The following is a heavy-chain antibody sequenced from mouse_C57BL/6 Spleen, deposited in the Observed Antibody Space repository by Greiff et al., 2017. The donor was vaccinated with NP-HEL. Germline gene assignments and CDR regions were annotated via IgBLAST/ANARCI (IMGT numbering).Heavy chain of an antibody. CDR2: IDPSDSYT. CDR3: ARHYGNFAWFAY. CDR1: GYTFTSYW. D-gene: IGHD2-1*01. Sequence: QVHVKQPGAELVRPGTSVKLSCKASGYTFTSYWMHWVKQRPGQGLEWIGVIDPSDSYTNYNQKFKGKATLTVDTSSSTAYMQLSSLTSEDSAVYYCARHYGNFAWFAYWGQGTLVTVSA. J-gene: IGHJ3*01. V-gene: IGHV1-59*01.